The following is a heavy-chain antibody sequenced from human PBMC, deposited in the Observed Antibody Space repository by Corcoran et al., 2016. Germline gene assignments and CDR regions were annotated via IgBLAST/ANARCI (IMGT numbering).Heavy chain of an antibody. CDR2: IDWDDDK. V-gene: IGHV2-70*04. D-gene: IGHD1-26*01. J-gene: IGHJ4*02. CDR3: ARISGSYPNSFDF. Sequence: QVTLKESGPALVKPTQTLTLTCTFSGFSLSTSGMRVSWIRQPPGKALEWLARIDWDDDKFYSTSLKTRLTISKDTSKNQVVLTMTNMDPVDTATYYSARISGSYPNSFDFWGQGTLVTVSS. CDR1: GFSLSTSGMR.